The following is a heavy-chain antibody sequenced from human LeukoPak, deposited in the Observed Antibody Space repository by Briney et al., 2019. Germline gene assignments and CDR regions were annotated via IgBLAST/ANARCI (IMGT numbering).Heavy chain of an antibody. CDR2: IYHSGST. CDR3: ARQSGYSNGFDY. Sequence: SETLSLTCGVSGGSISSSNWWSWVRQPPGKGLEWIGEIYHSGSTNYNPSLKSRVTMSVDKSKNQFSLKLSSVTAADTAVYYCARQSGYSNGFDYWGQGTLVTVSS. D-gene: IGHD5-18*01. CDR1: GGSISSSNW. J-gene: IGHJ4*02. V-gene: IGHV4-4*02.